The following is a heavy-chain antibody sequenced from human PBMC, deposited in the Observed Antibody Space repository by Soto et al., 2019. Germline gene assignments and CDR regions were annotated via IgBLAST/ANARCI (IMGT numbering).Heavy chain of an antibody. V-gene: IGHV4-39*01. Sequence: SETLSLTCTVSGGSISSGPYSWGWIPQPPGKGLEWIGTFYYSGSTYYNPSLESRVTVCVDTSKNQFFLKVSSVTAADTAMYYCARLGGYCSGTSCYGYYGMDVWGQGTTVTVSS. J-gene: IGHJ6*02. CDR3: ARLGGYCSGTSCYGYYGMDV. CDR1: GGSISSGPYS. CDR2: FYYSGST. D-gene: IGHD2-2*01.